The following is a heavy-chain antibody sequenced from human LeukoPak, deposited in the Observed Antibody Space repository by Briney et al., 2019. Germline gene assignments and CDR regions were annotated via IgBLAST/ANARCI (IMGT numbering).Heavy chain of an antibody. Sequence: SETLSLTCAVYGGSFSGYYWSWIRQPPGKGLEWIGEINHSGSTNYNPSLKSRVTISVDTSKNQFSLKLSSVTAADTAVYYCARPETYGSGSANWFDPWGQGTLVTVSS. J-gene: IGHJ5*02. CDR2: INHSGST. D-gene: IGHD3-10*01. V-gene: IGHV4-34*01. CDR1: GGSFSGYY. CDR3: ARPETYGSGSANWFDP.